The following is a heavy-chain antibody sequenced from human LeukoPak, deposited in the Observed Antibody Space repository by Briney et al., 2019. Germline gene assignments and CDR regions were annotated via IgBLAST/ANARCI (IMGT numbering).Heavy chain of an antibody. J-gene: IGHJ5*02. V-gene: IGHV4-31*03. CDR1: GGSISSGGYY. D-gene: IGHD3-10*01. CDR2: IYYSGST. CDR3: ARDSYYGSGLFDP. Sequence: SETLSLTCTVSGGSISSGGYYWSWIRQHPGKGLEWIGYIYYSGSTYYNPSLKSRVTISVDTSKNRFSLKLSSVTAADTAVYYCARDSYYGSGLFDPWGQGTLVTVSS.